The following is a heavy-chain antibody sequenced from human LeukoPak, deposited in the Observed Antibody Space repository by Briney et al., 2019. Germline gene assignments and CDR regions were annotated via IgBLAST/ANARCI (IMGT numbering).Heavy chain of an antibody. J-gene: IGHJ4*02. Sequence: PSETLSLTCAVYGGSFSSYYWSWIRQPPGKGLEWIGYIYYSGSTNYNPSLKSRVTISVDTSKNQFSLKLSSVTAADTAVYYCAAGSGSYYKKVLSLDQSYYFDYWGQGTLVTVSS. CDR1: GGSFSSYY. D-gene: IGHD3-10*01. CDR2: IYYSGST. CDR3: AAGSGSYYKKVLSLDQSYYFDY. V-gene: IGHV4-59*01.